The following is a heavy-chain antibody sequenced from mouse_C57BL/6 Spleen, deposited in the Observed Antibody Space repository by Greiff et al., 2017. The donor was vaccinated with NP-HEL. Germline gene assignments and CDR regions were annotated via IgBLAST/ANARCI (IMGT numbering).Heavy chain of an antibody. D-gene: IGHD4-1*01. CDR3: AIWESSVAMDY. J-gene: IGHJ4*01. V-gene: IGHV1-52*01. Sequence: VQLQQSGAELVRPGSSVKLSCKASGYTFTNYRMHWVKQRPIQGLEWIGNIDPSDSDTPYNQKFKDKATLTVDKSSSTAYMQLSSLTSEDSSVYYCAIWESSVAMDYWGQGTSVTVSS. CDR2: IDPSDSDT. CDR1: GYTFTNYR.